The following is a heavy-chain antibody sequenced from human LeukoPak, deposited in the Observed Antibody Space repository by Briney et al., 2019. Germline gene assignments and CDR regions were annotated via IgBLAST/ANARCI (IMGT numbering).Heavy chain of an antibody. V-gene: IGHV3-21*04. CDR2: ISSSSSYI. J-gene: IGHJ2*01. CDR1: GSTFSSYS. CDR3: ASRYSSGWYRSPGFDL. D-gene: IGHD6-19*01. Sequence: GGSLRLSCAASGSTFSSYSMNWVRQAPGKGLEWVSSISSSSSYIYYADSVKGRFTISRDNAKNSLYLQMNSLRAEDTAVYYCASRYSSGWYRSPGFDLWGRGTLVTVSS.